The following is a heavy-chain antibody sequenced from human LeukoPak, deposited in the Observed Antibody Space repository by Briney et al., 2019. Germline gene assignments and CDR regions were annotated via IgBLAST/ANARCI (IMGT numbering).Heavy chain of an antibody. D-gene: IGHD2-2*02. J-gene: IGHJ4*02. V-gene: IGHV4-59*08. CDR2: ISYSGST. Sequence: SETLSLTCTVSGGSISSYLWTWIRQPPGKELEWVGYISYSGSTNYNPSLTSRVTISVDRSSNQFSLNLSSVTAADTAVYYCARHPGIQTAFDFWGQGTLVTVSS. CDR1: GGSISSYL. CDR3: ARHPGIQTAFDF.